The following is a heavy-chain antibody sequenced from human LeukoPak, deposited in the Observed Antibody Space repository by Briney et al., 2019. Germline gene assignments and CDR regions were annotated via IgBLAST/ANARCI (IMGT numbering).Heavy chain of an antibody. J-gene: IGHJ3*02. CDR3: ARAGWWELPRYAFDI. Sequence: ASVKVSCKASGYTFTSNGISWVRQAPGQGLEWMGWISAYNGHTNYAQKLQGRVTMTTDTSTSTAYMELRSLRSDDTAVYYCARAGWWELPRYAFDIWGQGTMVTVCS. CDR2: ISAYNGHT. D-gene: IGHD1-26*01. V-gene: IGHV1-18*01. CDR1: GYTFTSNG.